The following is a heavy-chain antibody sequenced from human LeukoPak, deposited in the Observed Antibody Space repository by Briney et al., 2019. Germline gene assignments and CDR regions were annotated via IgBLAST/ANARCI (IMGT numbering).Heavy chain of an antibody. CDR1: GGSFIGYH. V-gene: IGHV4-34*01. CDR3: ARDPTTVVTLPYYFDL. J-gene: IGHJ4*02. Sequence: PSETLSLTCAVYGGSFIGYHWNWIRQTPEKGLEWIGEINHRGHINYNPSLESRVTISVDTSKNQFSLKLRSVTAADTAVYYCARDPTTVVTLPYYFDLWGPGTLVTVSS. CDR2: INHRGHI. D-gene: IGHD4-23*01.